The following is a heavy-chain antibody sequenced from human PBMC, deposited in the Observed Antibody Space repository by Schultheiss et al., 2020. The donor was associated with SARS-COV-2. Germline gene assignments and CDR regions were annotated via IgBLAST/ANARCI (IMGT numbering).Heavy chain of an antibody. V-gene: IGHV3-30*07. CDR2: ISYDGSNK. CDR3: ARSPEYSSSWYAYYYGMDV. J-gene: IGHJ6*02. D-gene: IGHD6-13*01. CDR1: GFTFSSYA. Sequence: GGSLRLSCAASGFTFSSYAMHWVRQAPGKGLEWVAVISYDGSNKYYADSVKGRFTISRDNSKNTLYLQMNSLRAEDTAVYYCARSPEYSSSWYAYYYGMDVWGQGTTVTVSS.